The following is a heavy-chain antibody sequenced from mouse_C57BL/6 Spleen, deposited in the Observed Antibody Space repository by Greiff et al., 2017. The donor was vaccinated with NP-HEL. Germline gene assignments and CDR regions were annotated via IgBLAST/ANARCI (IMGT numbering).Heavy chain of an antibody. J-gene: IGHJ2*01. Sequence: EVHLVESGGGLVQPGGSLSLSCAASGFTFTDYYMSWVRQPPGKALEWLGFIRNKANGYTTEYSASVKGRFTISRDNSQSILYLQMNALRAEDSATYYCARYWFYYFDYWGQGTTLTVSS. CDR3: ARYWFYYFDY. V-gene: IGHV7-3*01. CDR1: GFTFTDYY. CDR2: IRNKANGYTT. D-gene: IGHD2-2*01.